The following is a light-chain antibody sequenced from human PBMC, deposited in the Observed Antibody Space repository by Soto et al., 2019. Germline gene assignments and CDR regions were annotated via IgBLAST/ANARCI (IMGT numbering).Light chain of an antibody. CDR3: LQYDTSPLT. CDR1: QSFSSRK. Sequence: EIVLAQSPGTLSLPPGERATLSCRASQSFSSRKIAWFQQTRGQAPRLLVYGASTRVTGIPDRFSGGGSGTDFTLTISRLEPEDFAVYYCLQYDTSPLTFGGGTRWIS. V-gene: IGKV3-20*01. CDR2: GAS. J-gene: IGKJ4*01.